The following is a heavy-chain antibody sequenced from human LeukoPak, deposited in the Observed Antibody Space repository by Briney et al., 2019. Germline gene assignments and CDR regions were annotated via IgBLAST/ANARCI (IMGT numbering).Heavy chain of an antibody. CDR1: GGSFSGYY. CDR3: ARQPPGRNYYYYGMDV. J-gene: IGHJ6*02. V-gene: IGHV4-39*01. CDR2: IYYSGST. D-gene: IGHD3-10*01. Sequence: PSETLSLTCAVYGGSFSGYYWGWIRQPPGKGLGWIGSIYYSGSTYYNPSLKSRVTISVDTSKNQFSLKLSSVTAADTAVYYCARQPPGRNYYYYGMDVWGQGTTVTVSS.